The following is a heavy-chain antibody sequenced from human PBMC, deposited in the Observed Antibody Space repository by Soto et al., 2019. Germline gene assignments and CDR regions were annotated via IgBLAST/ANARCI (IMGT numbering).Heavy chain of an antibody. CDR2: ISGSGGST. V-gene: IGHV3-23*01. J-gene: IGHJ4*02. CDR1: GFTFSSYA. CDR3: AKNFEKWLVRGNFEY. D-gene: IGHD6-19*01. Sequence: EVQLLESGGGLVQPGGSLRLSCAASGFTFSSYAMSWVRQAPGKGLEWVSAISGSGGSTYYADSVKGRFTISRDNSKNTLYLQLNSLRAEDTAVSYCAKNFEKWLVRGNFEYWGQGTLVTVSS.